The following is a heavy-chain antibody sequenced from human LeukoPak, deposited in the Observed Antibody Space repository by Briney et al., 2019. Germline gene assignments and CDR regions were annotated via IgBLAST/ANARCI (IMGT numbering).Heavy chain of an antibody. CDR1: GYTFPSYG. D-gene: IGHD3-22*01. Sequence: ASVKVSCKASGYTFPSYGISWVRQPPGQGLEWMGWISAYNGNTTYAQKLQGRVTMTTDTSTSTAYMELRGLRSDDTAVYYCARDKPYYYDSSGYSGDYWGQGTLVTVSS. CDR2: ISAYNGNT. CDR3: ARDKPYYYDSSGYSGDY. V-gene: IGHV1-18*01. J-gene: IGHJ4*02.